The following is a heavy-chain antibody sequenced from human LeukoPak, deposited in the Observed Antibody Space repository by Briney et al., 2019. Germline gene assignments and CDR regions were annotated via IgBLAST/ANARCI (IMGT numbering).Heavy chain of an antibody. V-gene: IGHV1-2*02. J-gene: IGHJ3*01. CDR1: GYTFTGYY. CDR2: INPKSGGT. Sequence: ASVKVSCKASGYTFTGYYMHWVRQAPGQGLEWMGWINPKSGGTNYAQKFQGRVTMTRDTSISTAYMELSRLRSDDTAVYYCASRDCSSTSCYTGLTWGQGTMVTVSS. CDR3: ASRDCSSTSCYTGLT. D-gene: IGHD2-2*02.